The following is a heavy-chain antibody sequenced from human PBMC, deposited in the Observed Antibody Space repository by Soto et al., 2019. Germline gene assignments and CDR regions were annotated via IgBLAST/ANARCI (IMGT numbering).Heavy chain of an antibody. V-gene: IGHV3-11*01. CDR1: GFTFSDYY. J-gene: IGHJ4*02. CDR3: ARDVRDYGDYEGGVPFDY. Sequence: QVQLVESGGGLVKPGGSLRLSCAASGFTFSDYYMSWIRQAPGKGLEWVSYIISSGSTISYADSVKGRFTISRDNAKNPLYLQMNSLRAEDTAVYYCARDVRDYGDYEGGVPFDYWGQGTLVTVSS. CDR2: IISSGSTI. D-gene: IGHD4-17*01.